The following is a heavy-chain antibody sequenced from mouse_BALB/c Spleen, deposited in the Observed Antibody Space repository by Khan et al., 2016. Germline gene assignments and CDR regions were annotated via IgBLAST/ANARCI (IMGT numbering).Heavy chain of an antibody. V-gene: IGHV5-17*02. J-gene: IGHJ2*01. CDR1: GFTFSRFG. CDR3: ARVYY. CDR2: ISSGSSTI. Sequence: EVELVESGGGLVQPGGSRKLSCAASGFTFSRFGMHWVRQAPEKGLEWVAYISSGSSTIYYADTLKGRFTISRDKPKNARFLQMTSRQSEDTAMYYCARVYYWGQGSTLTVSS.